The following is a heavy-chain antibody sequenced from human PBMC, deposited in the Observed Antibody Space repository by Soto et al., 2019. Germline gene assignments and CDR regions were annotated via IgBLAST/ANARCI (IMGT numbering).Heavy chain of an antibody. CDR3: TTASCSTMIEVRFDY. J-gene: IGHJ4*01. CDR2: IKSKALGGTT. V-gene: IGHV3-15*07. Sequence: EVQLVDSGGDLVKPGGSLRLSCAGSGFVFSNAWINWVRQAPGKGLAWVGRIKSKALGGTTDFAAPVRGRFAITRDDSRYRAYMQMNSVNTEDTAGYYCTTASCSTMIEVRFDYWGHGTPVTVSS. D-gene: IGHD3-22*01. CDR1: GFVFSNAW.